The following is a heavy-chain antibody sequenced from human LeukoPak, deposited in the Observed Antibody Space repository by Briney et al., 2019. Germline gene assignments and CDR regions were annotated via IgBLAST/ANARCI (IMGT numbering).Heavy chain of an antibody. J-gene: IGHJ4*02. V-gene: IGHV3-74*01. CDR1: GFTFGNYW. Sequence: GGSLRLSCAASGFTFGNYWMHWVRQAPGKGLVWVSRITSDGRSTSHADSVQGRFTISRDNAKNTLYLQMNSLRVEDTAVYYCARDQVAKDYWGQGTLVTVSS. CDR3: ARDQVAKDY. CDR2: ITSDGRST.